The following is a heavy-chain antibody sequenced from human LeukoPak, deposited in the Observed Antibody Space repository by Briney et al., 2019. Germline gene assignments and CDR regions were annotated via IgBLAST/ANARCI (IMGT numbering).Heavy chain of an antibody. CDR2: INHSGST. CDR1: VESFSGYY. J-gene: IGHJ4*02. D-gene: IGHD1-7*01. V-gene: IGHV4-34*01. Sequence: SETLSLTCAVYVESFSGYYWSWIRKPPGKGLEWIGEINHSGSTNYNPSLKSRVTISVDTSKNQFSLKLSSVTAADTAVYYCARGNWNYMCYFDYWGQGTLVTVSS. CDR3: ARGNWNYMCYFDY.